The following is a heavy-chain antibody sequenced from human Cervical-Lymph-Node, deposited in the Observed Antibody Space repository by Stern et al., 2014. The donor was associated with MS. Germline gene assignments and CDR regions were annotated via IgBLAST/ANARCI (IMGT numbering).Heavy chain of an antibody. J-gene: IGHJ4*02. CDR2: IYLGDSET. D-gene: IGHD1-14*01. CDR1: GYKFSIYW. CDR3: ARQTTAWASDV. V-gene: IGHV5-51*01. Sequence: VQLVQSGAELIRPGESLKISCKGSGYKFSIYWIAWVRQMPGKGLEWMGIIYLGDSETRYSPSFQGQVPMSADKATSTACLQWSSLNASDTAMYFCARQTTAWASDVWGQGTLVTVSS.